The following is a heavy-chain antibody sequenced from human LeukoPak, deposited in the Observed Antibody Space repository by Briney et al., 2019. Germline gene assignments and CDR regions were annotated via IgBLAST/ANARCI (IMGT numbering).Heavy chain of an antibody. CDR2: PSGSGANT. V-gene: IGHV3-23*01. Sequence: PGGSLRLSCAASGFTFSSYAMSWVRQAPGKGLEWVSAPSGSGANTYYADSVKGRFTISRDNSKNTLFLQMNSLRADDTAVYYCAKDRAGSYDYWGQGTLATVSS. D-gene: IGHD1-26*01. J-gene: IGHJ4*02. CDR3: AKDRAGSYDY. CDR1: GFTFSSYA.